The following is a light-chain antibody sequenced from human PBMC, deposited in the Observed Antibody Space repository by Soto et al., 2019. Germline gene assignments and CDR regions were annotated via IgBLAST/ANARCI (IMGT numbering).Light chain of an antibody. CDR2: GTF. CDR1: QSVSSNY. J-gene: IGKJ1*01. CDR3: QEYGSSRT. V-gene: IGKV3-20*01. Sequence: EIVLTQSPGTLSLSPGERATLSCRASQSVSSNYLSWYQQKSSQAPRLLIYGTFSRATGIPDRFSGSGSGTDFTLTISRLEPEDFAVYYCQEYGSSRTFGQGTKVEIK.